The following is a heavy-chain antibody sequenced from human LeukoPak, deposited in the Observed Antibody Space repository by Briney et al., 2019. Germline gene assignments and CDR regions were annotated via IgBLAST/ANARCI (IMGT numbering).Heavy chain of an antibody. J-gene: IGHJ6*02. V-gene: IGHV1-46*01. Sequence: ASVKVSCKASGYTFTSYHMHWVRQAPGQGLEWMGIINPSGGSTSYAQKFQGRVTMTRDTSTSTVYMELSSLRSEDTAVYYCATTVVAATSSNYYGMDVWGQGTTVTVSS. CDR1: GYTFTSYH. CDR2: INPSGGST. D-gene: IGHD2-15*01. CDR3: ATTVVAATSSNYYGMDV.